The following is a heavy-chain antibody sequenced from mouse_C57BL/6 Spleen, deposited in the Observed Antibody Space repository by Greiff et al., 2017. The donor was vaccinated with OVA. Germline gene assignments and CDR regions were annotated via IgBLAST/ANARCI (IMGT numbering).Heavy chain of an antibody. CDR2: IHPNSGST. D-gene: IGHD2-4*01. CDR3: ARGDYESYWYFDV. V-gene: IGHV1-64*01. J-gene: IGHJ1*03. Sequence: QVQLKQPGAELVKPGASVKLSCKASGYTFTSYWMHWVKQRPGQGLEWIGMIHPNSGSTNYNEKFKSKATLTVDKSSSTAYMQLSSLTSEDSAVYYCARGDYESYWYFDVWGTGTTVTVSS. CDR1: GYTFTSYW.